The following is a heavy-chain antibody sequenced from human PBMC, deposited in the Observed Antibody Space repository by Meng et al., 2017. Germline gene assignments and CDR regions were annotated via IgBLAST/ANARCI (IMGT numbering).Heavy chain of an antibody. CDR3: ARVDRNDDADFDY. CDR1: GGTFSSYA. CDR2: IIPIFGTA. D-gene: IGHD1-1*01. Sequence: VQLVQSGAEVKKPGFSVKVPCKGSGGTFSSYAISWVRQAPGQGLEWMGGIIPIFGTANYAQKFQGRVTITADKSTSTAYMELSSLRSEDTAVYYCARVDRNDDADFDYWGQGTLVTVSS. J-gene: IGHJ4*02. V-gene: IGHV1-69*06.